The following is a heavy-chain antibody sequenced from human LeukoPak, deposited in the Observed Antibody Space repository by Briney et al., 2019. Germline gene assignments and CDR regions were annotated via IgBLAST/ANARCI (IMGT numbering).Heavy chain of an antibody. V-gene: IGHV4-34*01. Sequence: SETLSLTCAVYGGSFSGYYWSWIRQPPGKGLEWIGEINHSGSTNYNPSLKSRVTISVDTSKNQFSLKLSSVTAADTAVYYCARDPDPFRSSTSCQKTPFDYWGQGTLVTVSS. D-gene: IGHD2-2*01. CDR2: INHSGST. J-gene: IGHJ4*02. CDR3: ARDPDPFRSSTSCQKTPFDY. CDR1: GGSFSGYY.